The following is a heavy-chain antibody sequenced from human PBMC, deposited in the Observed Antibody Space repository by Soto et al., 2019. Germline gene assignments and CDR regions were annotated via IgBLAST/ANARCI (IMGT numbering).Heavy chain of an antibody. D-gene: IGHD2-15*01. V-gene: IGHV4-30-4*01. Sequence: SETLSLTCTVSGRSISSVNYYWSWIRQPPGKGLEWIGYIYYSGSTYLNPSLKSRVTMSVDTSKNQFSLKLSFVTAADTAVYYCARTPIGYCSGGTCSNWFDPWGQGNPVTVSS. CDR3: ARTPIGYCSGGTCSNWFDP. CDR2: IYYSGST. J-gene: IGHJ5*02. CDR1: GRSISSVNYY.